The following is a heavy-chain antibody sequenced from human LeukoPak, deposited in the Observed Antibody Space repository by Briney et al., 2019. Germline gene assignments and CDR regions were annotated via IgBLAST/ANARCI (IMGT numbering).Heavy chain of an antibody. CDR2: IIPIFGTA. D-gene: IGHD2-2*01. CDR3: ARGRVGDQLLPFDY. CDR1: GGTFSSYA. Sequence: ASVKVSCKASGGTFSSYAISWVRQAPGQGLEWMGGIIPIFGTANYAQKFQGRVTMTADESTSTAYMELSSLRSEDTAVYYCARGRVGDQLLPFDYWGQGTLVTVSS. V-gene: IGHV1-69*13. J-gene: IGHJ4*02.